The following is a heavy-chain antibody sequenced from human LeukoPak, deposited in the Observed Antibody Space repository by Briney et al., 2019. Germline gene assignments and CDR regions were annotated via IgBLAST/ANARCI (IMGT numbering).Heavy chain of an antibody. CDR1: GYTFTGYY. D-gene: IGHD3-22*01. J-gene: IGHJ4*02. V-gene: IGHV1-2*02. Sequence: GASVKAPCKASGYTFTGYYMHWVRQAPGQGLEWMGWINPNSGGTNYAQKFQGRVTMTRDTSISTAYMELSRLRSDDTAVYYCARVKSFTMIVVVLDYWGQGTLVTVSS. CDR2: INPNSGGT. CDR3: ARVKSFTMIVVVLDY.